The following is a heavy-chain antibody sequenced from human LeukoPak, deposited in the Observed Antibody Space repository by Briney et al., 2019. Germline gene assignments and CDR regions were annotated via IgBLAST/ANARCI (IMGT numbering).Heavy chain of an antibody. V-gene: IGHV4-34*03. D-gene: IGHD6-6*01. Sequence: SETLSLTCAVYGGSFSGYYWSWIRQPPGKGLEWIGEINHSGSTNYNPSLKSRVTISVDTSKNQFSLKLSSVTAADTAVYYCCGGSSSQRPLDYWGQGTLVTVSS. J-gene: IGHJ4*02. CDR1: GGSFSGYY. CDR2: INHSGST. CDR3: CGGSSSQRPLDY.